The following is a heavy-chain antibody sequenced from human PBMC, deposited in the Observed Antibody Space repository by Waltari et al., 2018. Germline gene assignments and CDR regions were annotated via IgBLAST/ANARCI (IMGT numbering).Heavy chain of an antibody. D-gene: IGHD6-19*01. V-gene: IGHV3-23*01. Sequence: PGKGLEWVSAISGSGGSTYYADSVKGRFTISRDNSKNTLYLQRNSLRAEDTAVYYCAKEVAVAGPRGVFDYWGQGTLVTVSS. CDR2: ISGSGGST. CDR3: AKEVAVAGPRGVFDY. J-gene: IGHJ4*02.